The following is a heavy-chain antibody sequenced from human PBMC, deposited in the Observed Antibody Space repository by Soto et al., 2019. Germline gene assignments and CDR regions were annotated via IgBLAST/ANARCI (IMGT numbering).Heavy chain of an antibody. J-gene: IGHJ4*02. V-gene: IGHV3-23*01. CDR1: GFTFSSYA. D-gene: IGHD4-17*01. CDR3: HGGEERPLYYFDY. Sequence: EVQLLESGGGLVQPGGSLRLSCAASGFTFSSYAMSWVRQAPGKGLEWVSAISGSGGSTYYADSVKGRFTISRDNSKNTLYLQMNSLRAEDTAVYYCHGGEERPLYYFDYWGQGTLVTVSS. CDR2: ISGSGGST.